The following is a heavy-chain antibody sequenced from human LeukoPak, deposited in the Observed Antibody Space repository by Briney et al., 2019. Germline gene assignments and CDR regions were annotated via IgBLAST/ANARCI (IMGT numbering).Heavy chain of an antibody. D-gene: IGHD3-22*01. CDR1: GGTFSSYA. CDR2: IIPIFGTA. J-gene: IGHJ4*02. Sequence: ASVKVSCKASGGTFSSYAISWVRQAPGQGLEWMGGIIPIFGTANYAQKFQGRVTITADKSTSTAYMELSSLRSEDTAVYYCARVVSDYYDSSGYLDYWGQGTLVTVSS. CDR3: ARVVSDYYDSSGYLDY. V-gene: IGHV1-69*06.